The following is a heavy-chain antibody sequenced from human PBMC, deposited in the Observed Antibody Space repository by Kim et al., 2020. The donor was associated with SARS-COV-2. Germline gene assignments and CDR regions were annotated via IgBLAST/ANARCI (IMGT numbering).Heavy chain of an antibody. CDR1: GGSISSSSYY. Sequence: SETLSLTCTVSGGSISSSSYYWGWIRQPPGKGLEWIGSIYYSGSTYYNPSLKSRVTISVDTSKNQFSLKLSSVTAADTAVYYCARQKLTTYYDILTGYYHYYYYYGMDVWGQGTTVTVSS. D-gene: IGHD3-9*01. CDR2: IYYSGST. V-gene: IGHV4-39*01. J-gene: IGHJ6*02. CDR3: ARQKLTTYYDILTGYYHYYYYYGMDV.